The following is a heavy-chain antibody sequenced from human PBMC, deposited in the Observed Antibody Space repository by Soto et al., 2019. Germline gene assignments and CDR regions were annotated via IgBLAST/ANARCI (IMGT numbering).Heavy chain of an antibody. CDR2: ISAYNGNT. J-gene: IGHJ5*02. CDR1: GYTFTSYG. V-gene: IGHV1-18*01. CDR3: ASFYCSSTSCARDRFDP. Sequence: ASVKVSWKASGYTFTSYGISWVRQAPGQGLEWMGWISAYNGNTNYAQKLQGRVTMTTDTSTSTAYMELRSLRSGDTAVYYCASFYCSSTSCARDRFDPWGQGTLVTVSS. D-gene: IGHD2-2*01.